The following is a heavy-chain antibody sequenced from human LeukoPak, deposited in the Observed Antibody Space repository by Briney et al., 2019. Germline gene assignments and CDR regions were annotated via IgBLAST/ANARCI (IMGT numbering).Heavy chain of an antibody. CDR3: ARDPGYSSGWYLGYMNV. V-gene: IGHV1-2*02. Sequence: ASVKVSCTASGYTFTGYYMHWGRQAPGQGLERMGWINPNSGGTNYAQKFQGRVTMTRDTSISTAYMELSRLRSDDTAVYYCARDPGYSSGWYLGYMNVWGKGTMVTVSS. D-gene: IGHD6-19*01. J-gene: IGHJ6*03. CDR2: INPNSGGT. CDR1: GYTFTGYY.